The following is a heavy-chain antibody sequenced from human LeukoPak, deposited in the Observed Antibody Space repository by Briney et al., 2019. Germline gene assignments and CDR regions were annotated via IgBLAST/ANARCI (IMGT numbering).Heavy chain of an antibody. V-gene: IGHV3-48*03. Sequence: GGSLRLSCAAPGFTFSSYEMNWVRQAPGKGLEWVSYISSSGSTIYYADSVKGRFTISRDNAKNSLYLQMNSLRAEDTAVYYCARAKRNGFDIWGQGTMVTVSS. J-gene: IGHJ3*02. CDR2: ISSSGSTI. CDR1: GFTFSSYE. CDR3: ARAKRNGFDI.